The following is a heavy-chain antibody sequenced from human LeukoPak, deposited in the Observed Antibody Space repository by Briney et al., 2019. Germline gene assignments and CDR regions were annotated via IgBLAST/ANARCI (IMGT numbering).Heavy chain of an antibody. CDR1: GGSISSGGYS. D-gene: IGHD3-16*01. J-gene: IGHJ5*02. CDR3: ARVSLILGWFDP. Sequence: SETLSLTCAVSGGSISSGGYSWGWIRQPPGKGLEWIGYIYHSGSTYYNPSLKSRVTISVDRSKNQFSLKLSSVTAADTAVYYCARVSLILGWFDPWGQGTLVTVSS. V-gene: IGHV4-30-2*01. CDR2: IYHSGST.